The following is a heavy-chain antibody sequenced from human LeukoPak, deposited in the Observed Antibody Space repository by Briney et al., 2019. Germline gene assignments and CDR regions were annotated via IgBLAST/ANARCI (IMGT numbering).Heavy chain of an antibody. J-gene: IGHJ4*02. CDR2: IPYDGSNK. D-gene: IGHD2-15*01. CDR1: GFTFSSYA. Sequence: PGGSLRLSCAASGFTFSSYAMHWVRQAPGKGLEWVAVIPYDGSNKYYADSVKGRFTISRDNAKNSLYLQMNSLRAEDTAMYYCVRDRGYCSGGTCYALWDYWGQGTLVTVSS. V-gene: IGHV3-30-3*01. CDR3: VRDRGYCSGGTCYALWDY.